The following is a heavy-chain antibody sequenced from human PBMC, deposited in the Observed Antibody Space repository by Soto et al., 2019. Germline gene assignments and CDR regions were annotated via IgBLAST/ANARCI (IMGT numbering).Heavy chain of an antibody. CDR3: AREMGYDILTGYYPYYYYGMDV. J-gene: IGHJ6*02. Sequence: LSLTCPLSGCSISSYYWSWIRQAPGKGLEWISYISKDSGRATRYADSVKGRFTISRDNAKNSLYLQMNSLRAEDTALYYCAREMGYDILTGYYPYYYYGMDVWGQGTTVTVSS. CDR1: GCSISSYY. D-gene: IGHD3-9*01. V-gene: IGHV3-11*01. CDR2: ISKDSGRAT.